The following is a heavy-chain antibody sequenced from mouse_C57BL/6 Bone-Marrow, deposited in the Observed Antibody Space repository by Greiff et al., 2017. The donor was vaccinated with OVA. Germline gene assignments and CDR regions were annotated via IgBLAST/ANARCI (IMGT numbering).Heavy chain of an antibody. D-gene: IGHD1-1*01. V-gene: IGHV2-9-1*01. CDR3: ASLYGSSPAWFAY. J-gene: IGHJ3*01. CDR1: GFSLTSYA. CDR2: IWTGGGT. Sequence: QVQLKESGPGLVAPSQSLSITCPVSGFSLTSYAISWVRQPPGKGLEWLGVIWTGGGTNYNSALNSRLSISKDNSKSQVFLKMNSLQTDDTARYYCASLYGSSPAWFAYWGQGTLVTVSA.